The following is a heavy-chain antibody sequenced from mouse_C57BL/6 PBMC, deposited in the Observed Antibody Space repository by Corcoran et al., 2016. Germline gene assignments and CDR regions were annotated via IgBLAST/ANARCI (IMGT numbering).Heavy chain of an antibody. CDR1: GYTFTDYN. CDR2: INPNNGGT. Sequence: EVQLQQSGPELLKPGASVQIPCKASGYTFTDYNMDWVKQSHGKSLEWIGDINPNNGGTIYNQKFKGKATLTVDKSSSTAYMELRSLTSEDTAVYYCARGGSSGYYDYLYYAMDYWGQGTSVTVSS. J-gene: IGHJ4*01. CDR3: ARGGSSGYYDYLYYAMDY. V-gene: IGHV1-18*01. D-gene: IGHD2-4*01.